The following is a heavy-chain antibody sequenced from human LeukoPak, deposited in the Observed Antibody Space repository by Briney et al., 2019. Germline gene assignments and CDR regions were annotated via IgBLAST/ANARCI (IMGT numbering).Heavy chain of an antibody. D-gene: IGHD1-1*01. V-gene: IGHV4-34*01. CDR2: IYYSGST. J-gene: IGHJ4*02. CDR3: ARQLSFGLFDY. CDR1: GGSFSGYY. Sequence: SETLSLTCAVYGGSFSGYYWSWIRQPPGKGLEWIGSIYYSGSTYYNPSLKSRVTISVDTSKNQFSLKLSSVTAADTAVYYCARQLSFGLFDYWGQGTLVTVSS.